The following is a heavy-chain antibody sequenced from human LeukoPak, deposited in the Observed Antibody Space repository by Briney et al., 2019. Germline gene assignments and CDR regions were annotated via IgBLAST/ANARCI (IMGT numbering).Heavy chain of an antibody. CDR1: GLNFDAYA. J-gene: IGHJ2*01. CDR2: INWKTGNG. CDR3: TRRAARWQFDL. V-gene: IGHV3-9*01. D-gene: IGHD5-24*01. Sequence: ALDLPCAVSGLNFDAYARTGAGKAQGGGLEWVSGINWKTGNGIYADSVKGRFTISRDNAKNSLYLQMSSLRAEDTALYYCTRRAARWQFDLWGRGTLLTVSS.